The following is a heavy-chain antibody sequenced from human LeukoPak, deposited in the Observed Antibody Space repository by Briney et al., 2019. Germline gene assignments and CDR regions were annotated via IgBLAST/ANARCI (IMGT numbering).Heavy chain of an antibody. CDR1: GFTFSSYG. Sequence: GGSLRLSCAASGFTFSSYGMHWVRQAPGKGLEWVAVIWYDGSNKYYADSVKGRFTISRDNSKNTLYLQMNSLRAEDTAVYYCARVAVCSGGSCYPTFDYWGQGTLVTVPS. D-gene: IGHD2-15*01. V-gene: IGHV3-33*01. J-gene: IGHJ4*02. CDR3: ARVAVCSGGSCYPTFDY. CDR2: IWYDGSNK.